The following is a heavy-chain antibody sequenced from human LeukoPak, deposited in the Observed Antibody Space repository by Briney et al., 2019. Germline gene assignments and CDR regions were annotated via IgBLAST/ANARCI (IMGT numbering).Heavy chain of an antibody. CDR3: AKAAVAGVLYNWFDP. V-gene: IGHV3-30*18. Sequence: GRSLRLSCAASGFTFSSYGMHWVRPAPGKGLEWAAVISYDGSNKYYADSVKGRFTTSRDNSKNTLYLQMNSLRAEDTAVYYCAKAAVAGVLYNWFDPWGQGTLVTVSS. CDR1: GFTFSSYG. CDR2: ISYDGSNK. D-gene: IGHD6-19*01. J-gene: IGHJ5*02.